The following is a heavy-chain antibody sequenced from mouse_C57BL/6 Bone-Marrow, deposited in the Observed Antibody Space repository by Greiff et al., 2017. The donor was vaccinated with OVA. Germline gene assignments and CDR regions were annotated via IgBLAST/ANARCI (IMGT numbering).Heavy chain of an antibody. Sequence: EVQVVESGPELVKPGDSVKISCKASGYSFTGYFMNWVMQSHGKSLEWIGRINPYNGDTFYNQKFKGKATLTVDKSSSTAHMELRSLTSEDSAVYYCARFYSNPYYFDYWGQGTTLTVSS. V-gene: IGHV1-20*01. CDR1: GYSFTGYF. CDR3: ARFYSNPYYFDY. CDR2: INPYNGDT. D-gene: IGHD2-5*01. J-gene: IGHJ2*01.